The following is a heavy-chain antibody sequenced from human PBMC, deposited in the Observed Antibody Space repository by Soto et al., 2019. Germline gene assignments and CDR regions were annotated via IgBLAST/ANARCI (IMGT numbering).Heavy chain of an antibody. CDR2: IYYSGST. J-gene: IGHJ3*02. CDR1: GGSVRSGSFY. CDR3: ARAGGGDAFDI. V-gene: IGHV4-61*01. Sequence: PSETLSLTCTVSGGSVRSGSFYWSWVRQPPGKGLEWIGYIYYSGSTNYNPSLKSQVTVSVDTSKNQFSLKLSSVTAADTAVYYCARAGGGDAFDIWDQGTMVTVSS.